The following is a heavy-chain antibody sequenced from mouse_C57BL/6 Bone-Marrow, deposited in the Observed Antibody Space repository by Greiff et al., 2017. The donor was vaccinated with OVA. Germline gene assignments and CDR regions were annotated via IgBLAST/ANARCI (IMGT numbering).Heavy chain of an antibody. V-gene: IGHV1-63*01. CDR2: IYPGGGYT. CDR1: GYTFTNYW. Sequence: QVQLQQSGAELVRPGTSVKMSCKASGYTFTNYWIGWAKQRPGHGLEWIGDIYPGGGYTNYTEKFKGKATLTADKSSSTAYMQFSSLTSEDSAIYYCARWGSNYRVYYYAMDYWGQGTSVTVSS. CDR3: ARWGSNYRVYYYAMDY. D-gene: IGHD2-5*01. J-gene: IGHJ4*01.